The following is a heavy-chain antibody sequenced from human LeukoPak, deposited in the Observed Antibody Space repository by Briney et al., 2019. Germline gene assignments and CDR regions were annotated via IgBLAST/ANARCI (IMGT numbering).Heavy chain of an antibody. Sequence: GGSLRLSGAASGFTFSSYSMNWVRQAPGKGLEWVSSISSSSSYIYYADSVKGRFTISRDNAKNSLYLQINSLRAEDTAVYYCARGWGAAAATPRGYWGQGTLVTVSS. CDR2: ISSSSSYI. CDR3: ARGWGAAAATPRGY. D-gene: IGHD6-13*01. J-gene: IGHJ4*02. CDR1: GFTFSSYS. V-gene: IGHV3-21*01.